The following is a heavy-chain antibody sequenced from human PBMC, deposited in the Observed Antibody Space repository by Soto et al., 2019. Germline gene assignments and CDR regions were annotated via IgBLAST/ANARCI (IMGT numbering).Heavy chain of an antibody. CDR3: ARAGSFRFDY. V-gene: IGHV3-74*01. J-gene: IGHJ4*02. CDR2: INTDGSSI. CDR1: GFTFSSHW. D-gene: IGHD3-10*01. Sequence: GGSLRLSCAASGFTFSSHWLHWVRQAPGKGLVWVSRINTDGSSISDADSVRGRFTISRDNAKNTLYLQMNSLRAEDTAVYYCARAGSFRFDYWGQGTLVTVSS.